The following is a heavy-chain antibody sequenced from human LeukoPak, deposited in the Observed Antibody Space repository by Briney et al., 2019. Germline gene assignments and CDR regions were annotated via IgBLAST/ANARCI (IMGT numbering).Heavy chain of an antibody. CDR1: GFTFSNYA. J-gene: IGHJ3*02. Sequence: GGSLRLSCAASGFTFSNYAMSWVRQAPGKGLEWVSSINGRGGSTYYADSVKGRFTMSRDNAKKSLYLQMNSLRAEDTAVYYCARAKFDSSRYYYRGFDIWGQGTMVTVSS. CDR3: ARAKFDSSRYYYRGFDI. CDR2: INGRGGST. D-gene: IGHD3-22*01. V-gene: IGHV3-23*01.